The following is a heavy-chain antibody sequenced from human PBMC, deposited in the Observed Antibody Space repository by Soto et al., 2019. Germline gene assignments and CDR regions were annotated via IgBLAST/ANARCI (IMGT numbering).Heavy chain of an antibody. D-gene: IGHD3-3*01. J-gene: IGHJ6*02. Sequence: SLGLSCAASGFTFSSYGMHWVRQAPGKGLEWVAVISYDGSNKYYADSVKGRFTISRDNSKNTLYLQMNSLRAEDTAVYYCAKDEVPPGYDFWSGYKPVYYYYYGMDVWGQGTTVTVSS. CDR1: GFTFSSYG. V-gene: IGHV3-30*18. CDR2: ISYDGSNK. CDR3: AKDEVPPGYDFWSGYKPVYYYYYGMDV.